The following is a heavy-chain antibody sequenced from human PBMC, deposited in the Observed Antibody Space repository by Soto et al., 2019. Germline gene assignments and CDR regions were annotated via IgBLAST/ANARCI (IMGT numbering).Heavy chain of an antibody. D-gene: IGHD3-22*01. CDR1: GFTFSSYG. Sequence: QVQLVESGGGVVQPGRSLRLSCAASGFTFSSYGMHWVRQAPGKGLEWVAVIWYDGSNKYYADSVKGRFTISRENSKNTLYLQMNSLIAEDTAVYYCARTYYYDSSGYPPIDYWGQGTLVTVSS. V-gene: IGHV3-33*01. CDR2: IWYDGSNK. J-gene: IGHJ4*02. CDR3: ARTYYYDSSGYPPIDY.